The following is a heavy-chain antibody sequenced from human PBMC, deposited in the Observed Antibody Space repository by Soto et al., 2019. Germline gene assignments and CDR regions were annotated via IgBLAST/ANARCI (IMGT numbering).Heavy chain of an antibody. Sequence: SETLSLTCIVSGESISSSSYYWGWIRQPPGQGLEWIGSIYYSGRTYYNPSFKSRVTISIDTSKNQFSLKLSSVTATDTAGYYSARQRTTVVTQAYFDHWGQGALVTVSS. CDR3: ARQRTTVVTQAYFDH. D-gene: IGHD2-21*02. J-gene: IGHJ4*02. CDR1: GESISSSSYY. CDR2: IYYSGRT. V-gene: IGHV4-39*01.